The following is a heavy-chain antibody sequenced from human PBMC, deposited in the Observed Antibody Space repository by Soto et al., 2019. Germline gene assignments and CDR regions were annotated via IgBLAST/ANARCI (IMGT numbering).Heavy chain of an antibody. Sequence: SETLSLTCAVSGYSISSGYYWGWIRQPPGKGLEWIGSIYHSGSTYYNPSLKSRVTISVDTSKNQFSLKLSSVTAADTAVYYRARDPTGVYYASRPRVAWFDPWGQGTLVTVSS. CDR1: GYSISSGYY. CDR2: IYHSGST. CDR3: ARDPTGVYYASRPRVAWFDP. V-gene: IGHV4-38-2*02. J-gene: IGHJ5*02. D-gene: IGHD3-10*01.